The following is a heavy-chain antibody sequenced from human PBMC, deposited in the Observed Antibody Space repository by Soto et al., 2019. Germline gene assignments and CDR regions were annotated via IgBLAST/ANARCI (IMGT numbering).Heavy chain of an antibody. J-gene: IGHJ4*02. CDR1: GFSFSSYA. CDR2: ISGSGGST. Sequence: PGGSLRLSCVASGFSFSSYAMSWVRQAPGKWLEWVSAISGSGGSTYYADSVKGRFTFSRDNSKNTLYLQMNSLRAEDTAVYYCAKDSGYNWNDFDYWGQGXLVTVHS. D-gene: IGHD1-1*01. CDR3: AKDSGYNWNDFDY. V-gene: IGHV3-23*01.